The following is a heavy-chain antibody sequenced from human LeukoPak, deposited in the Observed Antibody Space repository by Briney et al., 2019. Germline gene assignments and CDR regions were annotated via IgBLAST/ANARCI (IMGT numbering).Heavy chain of an antibody. CDR2: IVVGSGNT. J-gene: IGHJ4*02. Sequence: SVKVSCKASGFTFTSSAVQWVRQARGQRLEWIGWIVVGSGNTNYAQKFQERVTITRDMSTSTAYMELSSLRSEDTAVYYCARHGYYDSSGYYWLFDYWGQGTLVTVSS. D-gene: IGHD3-22*01. CDR1: GFTFTSSA. CDR3: ARHGYYDSSGYYWLFDY. V-gene: IGHV1-58*01.